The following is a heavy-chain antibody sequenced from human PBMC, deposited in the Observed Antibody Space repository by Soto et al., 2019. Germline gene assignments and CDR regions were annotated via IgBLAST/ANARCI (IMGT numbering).Heavy chain of an antibody. CDR3: AKHPSWNSRYVDY. CDR1: GFSFSSHA. Sequence: GVLRLSCAASGFSFSSHAMSWVRQAPGKGLEWVAVSSGSGDSTYYAGSVKGRFTISRDNSKNTLYLQMNSLRAEDTAVYFCAKHPSWNSRYVDYWGQGTLVTVSS. CDR2: SSGSGDST. D-gene: IGHD3-16*02. V-gene: IGHV3-23*01. J-gene: IGHJ4*02.